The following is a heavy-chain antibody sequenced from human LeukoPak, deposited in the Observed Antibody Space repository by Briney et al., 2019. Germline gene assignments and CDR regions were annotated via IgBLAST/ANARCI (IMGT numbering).Heavy chain of an antibody. CDR2: IYPGDSDT. V-gene: IGHV5-51*01. CDR1: GYSFSSYW. J-gene: IGHJ1*01. CDR3: ARLNHYDTSGYYSSEYFQY. D-gene: IGHD3-22*01. Sequence: GESLKISCKGSGYSFSSYWTAWVRQMPGKGLELMGIIYPGDSDTRYSPSFQGQVTISADKSITTAYLQWSSLKASDTAMYYCARLNHYDTSGYYSSEYFQYWGQGTLVTVSS.